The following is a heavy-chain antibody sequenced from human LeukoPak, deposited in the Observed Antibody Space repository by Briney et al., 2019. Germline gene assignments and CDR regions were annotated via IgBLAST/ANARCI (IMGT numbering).Heavy chain of an antibody. CDR3: AKDRGDGGYCSTTSCFDAFDI. Sequence: PGGSLRLSCAASGFTFSSYGMHWVRQAPGKGLEWVAFIRYDGSNKYYVDSVKGRFTISRDNSKSTLYLQMNSLRAEDTAVYYCAKDRGDGGYCSTTSCFDAFDIWGQGTMVTVST. V-gene: IGHV3-30*02. CDR1: GFTFSSYG. D-gene: IGHD2-2*01. J-gene: IGHJ3*02. CDR2: IRYDGSNK.